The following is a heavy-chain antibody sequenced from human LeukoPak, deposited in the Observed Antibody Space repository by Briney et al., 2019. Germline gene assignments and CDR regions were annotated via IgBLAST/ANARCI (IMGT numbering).Heavy chain of an antibody. CDR3: ARGYCSSTSCYSFDY. CDR1: GGTFSSYG. V-gene: IGHV1-18*01. Sequence: AASVKVSCKASGGTFSSYGINWVRQSPGQGLEWMGWISAYNGNTNYAQKLQGRVTMTTDTSTSTAYMELRSLRSDDTAVYYCARGYCSSTSCYSFDYWGQGTLVTVSS. CDR2: ISAYNGNT. D-gene: IGHD2-2*01. J-gene: IGHJ4*02.